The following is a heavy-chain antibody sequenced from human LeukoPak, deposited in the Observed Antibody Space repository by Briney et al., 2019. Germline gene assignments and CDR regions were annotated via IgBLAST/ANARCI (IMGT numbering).Heavy chain of an antibody. CDR3: ARDGAGGSGWEIYFDY. Sequence: KPSETLCLTCAVSGGSISSGGYSWSWIRQPPGKGLEWIGYISYSGTTYYSPSLKSRVTISVDTSKNQFFLKLSSVTAADTAVYYCARDGAGGSGWEIYFDYWGQGTLVTVSS. CDR2: ISYSGTT. V-gene: IGHV4-61*08. CDR1: GGSISSGGYS. D-gene: IGHD6-19*01. J-gene: IGHJ4*02.